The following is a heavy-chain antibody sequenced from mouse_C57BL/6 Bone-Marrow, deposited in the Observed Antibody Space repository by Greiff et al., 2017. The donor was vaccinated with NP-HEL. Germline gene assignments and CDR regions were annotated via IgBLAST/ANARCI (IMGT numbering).Heavy chain of an antibody. D-gene: IGHD2-5*01. Sequence: VQLQQSGPELVKPGDSVKISCKASGYSFTGYFMNWVMQSHGKSLEWIGRINPYNGDTFYNQKFKGKATLTVDKSSSTAHMELRSLTSEDSAVDYCASGYYSNYEGYFDYWGQGTTLTVSS. CDR2: INPYNGDT. J-gene: IGHJ2*01. CDR1: GYSFTGYF. CDR3: ASGYYSNYEGYFDY. V-gene: IGHV1-20*01.